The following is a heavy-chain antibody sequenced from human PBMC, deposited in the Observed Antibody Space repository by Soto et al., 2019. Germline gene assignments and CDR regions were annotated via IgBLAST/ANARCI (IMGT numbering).Heavy chain of an antibody. V-gene: IGHV3-30-3*01. J-gene: IGHJ4*02. CDR1: GFTFSTYT. CDR2: IPNVGSNE. Sequence: QVQLVASGGGVVQPGRSLRLSCAASGFTFSTYTMHWVRQAPGKGLEWVAVIPNVGSNEYFADSVKGRFTISRDNSKSTLYLQMNSLRVEDTAVYYCARDPGSVYYFDYWGQGTLVTVSS. D-gene: IGHD2-15*01. CDR3: ARDPGSVYYFDY.